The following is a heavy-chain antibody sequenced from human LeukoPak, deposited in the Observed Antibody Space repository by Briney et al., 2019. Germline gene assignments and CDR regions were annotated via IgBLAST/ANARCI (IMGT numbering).Heavy chain of an antibody. CDR2: IYPGDSDT. D-gene: IGHD2-21*02. J-gene: IGHJ4*02. V-gene: IGHV5-51*01. CDR1: GCSFPIYW. CDR3: ARHDYTRCGGDCYSLDS. Sequence: GESLKISCKGSGCSFPIYWIGWVRQMPGKGLEWMGVIYPGDSDTRYSPSFRGQVTISADKSISTAYLQWSSLKASDSAVYYCARHDYTRCGGDCYSLDSWGQGTLVAVPS.